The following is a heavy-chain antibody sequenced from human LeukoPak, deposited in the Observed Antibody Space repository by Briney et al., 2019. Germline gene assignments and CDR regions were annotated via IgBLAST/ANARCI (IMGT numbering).Heavy chain of an antibody. CDR1: GYTFSGYH. CDR3: ARGDKKENQSGPSGYFDP. CDR2: INPNSGGT. J-gene: IGHJ5*02. Sequence: ASVKVSCKASGYTFSGYHVHWVRQAPGQGLEWMGWINPNSGGTNFAPKFHGRVSMTRDTSINTAYMELTSLRSDDTAVYYCARGDKKENQSGPSGYFDPWGQGTLVTVSS. D-gene: IGHD3-10*01. V-gene: IGHV1-2*02.